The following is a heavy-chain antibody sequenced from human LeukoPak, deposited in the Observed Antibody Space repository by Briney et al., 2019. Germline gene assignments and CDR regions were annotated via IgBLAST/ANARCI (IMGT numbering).Heavy chain of an antibody. J-gene: IGHJ3*02. CDR3: ARGGVDTATYGAFDI. CDR1: GFTFSSYA. D-gene: IGHD5-18*01. Sequence: GRSLRLSCAASGFTFSSYAMHWVRQAPGKGLEWVAVISYDGSNKYYADSVKGRFTISRDNSKNTLYLQMNSLRAEDTAVYYCARGGVDTATYGAFDIWGQGTMVTDSS. CDR2: ISYDGSNK. V-gene: IGHV3-30-3*01.